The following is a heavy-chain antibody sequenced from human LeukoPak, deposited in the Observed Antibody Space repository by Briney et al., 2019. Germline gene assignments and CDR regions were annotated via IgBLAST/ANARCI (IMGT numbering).Heavy chain of an antibody. Sequence: SETLSLTCAVSGYSISSGYYWGWIRQPPGKGLEWIGSIYHSGSTYYNPSLESRVTISVDTSKNQFSLNLSSVTAADTAVYYCARDRSNTVTTGFIDYWGQGTLVTVSS. CDR3: ARDRSNTVTTGFIDY. D-gene: IGHD4-17*01. J-gene: IGHJ4*02. CDR2: IYHSGST. V-gene: IGHV4-38-2*01. CDR1: GYSISSGYY.